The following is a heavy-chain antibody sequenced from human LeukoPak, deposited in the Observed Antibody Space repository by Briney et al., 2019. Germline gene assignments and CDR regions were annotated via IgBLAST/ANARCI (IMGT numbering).Heavy chain of an antibody. CDR1: GFTFSSYA. V-gene: IGHV3-30*04. CDR3: ARDERELPDY. CDR2: ISYDGSNK. D-gene: IGHD1-26*01. J-gene: IGHJ4*02. Sequence: PGGSLRLSCAASGFTFSSYAMHWVRQAPGKGLEWVAVISYDGSNKYYADSVKGRFTISRDNSKNTLYLQMNSLRAEDTAVYYCARDERELPDYWGQGTLVTVSS.